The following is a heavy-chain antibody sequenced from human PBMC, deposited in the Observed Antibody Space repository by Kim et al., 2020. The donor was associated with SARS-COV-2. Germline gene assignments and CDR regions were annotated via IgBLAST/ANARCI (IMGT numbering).Heavy chain of an antibody. D-gene: IGHD2-8*02. CDR2: ISAYNGNT. CDR3: ARDVAYDNPGGSDY. V-gene: IGHV1-18*01. CDR1: GYTFNNYG. Sequence: ASVKVSCKASGYTFNNYGITWVRQAPGQGLEWMGWISAYNGNTKYAQSLQGRVTMTTDTSTSTAYMELRSLRSDDTAVYYCARDVAYDNPGGSDYWGQGTLVSVSS. J-gene: IGHJ4*02.